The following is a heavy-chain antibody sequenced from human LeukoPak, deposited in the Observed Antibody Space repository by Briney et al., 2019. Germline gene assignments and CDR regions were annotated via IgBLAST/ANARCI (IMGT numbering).Heavy chain of an antibody. CDR1: ESTFGNYE. V-gene: IGHV3-72*01. J-gene: IGHJ4*02. CDR3: VRSPGDGVDFDF. CDR2: TRNKANGYTT. D-gene: IGHD7-27*01. Sequence: GGSLRLSCGVSESTFGNYELSWVRQAPGKGLEWVGRTRNKANGYTTEYAASVKGKFTISRDESENSLYLQMNSLNTEDTAVYYGVRSPGDGVDFDFWGQGTLVTVSS.